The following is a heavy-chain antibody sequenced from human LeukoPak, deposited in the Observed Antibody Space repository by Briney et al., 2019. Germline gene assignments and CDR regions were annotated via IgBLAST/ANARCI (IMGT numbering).Heavy chain of an antibody. CDR1: KFNFNSYG. CDR3: AKTLKYDFWSGSYFQH. J-gene: IGHJ1*01. V-gene: IGHV3-23*01. D-gene: IGHD3-3*01. CDR2: ISGSGGST. Sequence: PGGSLRLSCTTSKFNFNSYGMTWVRQAPGKGLEWVSAISGSGGSTYYADSVKGRFTISRDNSKNTLYLQMNSLRAEDTAVYYCAKTLKYDFWSGSYFQHWGQGTLVTVSS.